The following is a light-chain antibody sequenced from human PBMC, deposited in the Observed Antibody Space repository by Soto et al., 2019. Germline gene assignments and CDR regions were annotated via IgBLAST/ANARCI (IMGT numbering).Light chain of an antibody. CDR3: QKYNSAPNT. V-gene: IGKV1-27*01. J-gene: IGKJ2*01. Sequence: DVQMTQSPSSLSASVGDRVTITCRASRDFSSSLAWYQQKPGKVPKLLIYAASTLHAGVQSRFSGSGSGTFFTLTINSLQPEDVATYYCQKYNSAPNTFGGGTRLEIK. CDR2: AAS. CDR1: RDFSSS.